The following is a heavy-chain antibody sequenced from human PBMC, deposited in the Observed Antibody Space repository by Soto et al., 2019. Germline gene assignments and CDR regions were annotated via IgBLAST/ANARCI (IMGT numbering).Heavy chain of an antibody. Sequence: QVQLVQSGAEVKKPGASVKVSCKASGYTFTSYGISWVRQAPGQGLEWMGWISAYNGNTNYAQKLQGRVTMTTDTSTSTDYMELRSLRSDDTAVYYWAREGRYCSGGSCYLGDTYGMDVWGQGTTVTVSS. D-gene: IGHD2-15*01. CDR2: ISAYNGNT. CDR1: GYTFTSYG. V-gene: IGHV1-18*01. CDR3: AREGRYCSGGSCYLGDTYGMDV. J-gene: IGHJ6*02.